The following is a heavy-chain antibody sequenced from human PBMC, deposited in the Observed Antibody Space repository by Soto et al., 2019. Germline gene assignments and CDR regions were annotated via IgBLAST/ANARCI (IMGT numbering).Heavy chain of an antibody. J-gene: IGHJ6*02. CDR2: IYYSGST. CDR3: ARGGRRSPGMDV. Sequence: QVQLQESGPGLVKPSQTLSLTCTVSGGSISSGGYYWSWIRQHPGKGLEWIGYIYYSGSTYYNPSLKSRFTISVDTSKNQCSLKLSSVTAADTAVYYCARGGRRSPGMDVWGQGTTVTVSS. CDR1: GGSISSGGYY. V-gene: IGHV4-31*03.